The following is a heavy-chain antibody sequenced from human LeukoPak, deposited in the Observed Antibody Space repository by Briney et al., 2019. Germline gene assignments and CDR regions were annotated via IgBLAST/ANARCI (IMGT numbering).Heavy chain of an antibody. D-gene: IGHD1-26*01. CDR2: INPNSGGT. Sequence: WASVRVSCKASGYTFTGYYMHWVRQAPGQGLEWMGWINPNSGGTNYAQKFQGWVTMTRDTSISTAYMELSRLRSDDTAVYYCARATWMSGSYYQFQHWGQGTLVTVSS. CDR1: GYTFTGYY. CDR3: ARATWMSGSYYQFQH. J-gene: IGHJ1*01. V-gene: IGHV1-2*04.